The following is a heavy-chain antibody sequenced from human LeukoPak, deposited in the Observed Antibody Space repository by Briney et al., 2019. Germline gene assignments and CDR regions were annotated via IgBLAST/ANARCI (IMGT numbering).Heavy chain of an antibody. CDR3: AKVMPPGRIRFYSYYMDV. Sequence: GGSLRLSCAASGFSFSGYGMHWVRQAPGKGLEWVAFIRYDGSNEYYADSVKGRFTISRDKSKNTLSLQMNGLRVEDTAVYYCAKVMPPGRIRFYSYYMDVWGKGTTVSVSS. CDR2: IRYDGSNE. V-gene: IGHV3-30*02. D-gene: IGHD2-15*01. CDR1: GFSFSGYG. J-gene: IGHJ6*03.